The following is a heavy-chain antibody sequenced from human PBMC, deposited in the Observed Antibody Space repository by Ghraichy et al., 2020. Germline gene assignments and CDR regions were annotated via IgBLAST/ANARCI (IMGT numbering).Heavy chain of an antibody. V-gene: IGHV3-23*01. Sequence: GGSLRLSCLASGFTFSNYAVSWVRQAPGKGLEWVSSISGSGDGTYYADSVKGRFTISRDNSKNTLSLQMNSLRAEDTALYYCAKGSGASCYSVLDYWGQGTLVTVST. J-gene: IGHJ4*02. D-gene: IGHD2-15*01. CDR2: ISGSGDGT. CDR1: GFTFSNYA. CDR3: AKGSGASCYSVLDY.